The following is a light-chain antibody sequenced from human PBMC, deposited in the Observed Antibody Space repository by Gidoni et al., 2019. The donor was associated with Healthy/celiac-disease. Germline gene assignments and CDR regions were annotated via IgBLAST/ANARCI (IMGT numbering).Light chain of an antibody. CDR1: QGISSA. CDR2: DAS. Sequence: AIQFTQSPSSLSASVGDRVTITCRASQGISSALAWYQQKPGKAPKLLIYDASSLESGVPSRFSGSGSGTAFTLTISSLQPEDFATYYCQQFNSSTFGQGTRLEIK. V-gene: IGKV1-13*02. CDR3: QQFNSST. J-gene: IGKJ5*01.